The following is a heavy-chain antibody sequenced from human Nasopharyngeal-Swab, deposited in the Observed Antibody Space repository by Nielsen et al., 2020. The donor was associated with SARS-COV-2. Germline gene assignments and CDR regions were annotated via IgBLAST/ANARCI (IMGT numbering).Heavy chain of an antibody. CDR1: GFTFSSYS. V-gene: IGHV3-48*04. CDR2: ISSSSSTI. D-gene: IGHD3-9*01. CDR3: ARSRLGY. J-gene: IGHJ4*02. Sequence: GESLKISCAASGFTFSSYSMNWVRQAPGKGLEWVSYISSSSSTIYYADSAKGRFTISRDNAKNSLYLQMNSLRAEDTAVYYCARSRLGYWGQGTLVTVSS.